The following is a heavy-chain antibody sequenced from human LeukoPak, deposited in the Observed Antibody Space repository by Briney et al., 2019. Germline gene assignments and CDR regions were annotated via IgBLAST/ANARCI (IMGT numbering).Heavy chain of an antibody. V-gene: IGHV4-59*08. Sequence: ASETLSLTCTVSGGSISSYYWSWIRQPPGKGLEWIGYIYYSGSTYYNPSLKSRVTISVDTSKNQFSLKLSSVTAADTAVYYCARVPDYGDYYFDYWGQGTLVTVSS. CDR1: GGSISSYY. J-gene: IGHJ4*02. CDR3: ARVPDYGDYYFDY. CDR2: IYYSGST. D-gene: IGHD4-17*01.